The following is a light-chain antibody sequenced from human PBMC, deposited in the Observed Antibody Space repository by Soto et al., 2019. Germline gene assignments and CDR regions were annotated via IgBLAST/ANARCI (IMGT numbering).Light chain of an antibody. CDR2: GAS. Sequence: IVMTQSPATLSVSPGERAILSCRASQNVLTNLAWYQQKPGQAPRLLIYGASTRATGLPARFSGSGSGTQFTLAICSLKSEDFAFYYCQQYNTCPITFGQGTRLEIK. V-gene: IGKV3-15*01. CDR1: QNVLTN. J-gene: IGKJ5*01. CDR3: QQYNTCPIT.